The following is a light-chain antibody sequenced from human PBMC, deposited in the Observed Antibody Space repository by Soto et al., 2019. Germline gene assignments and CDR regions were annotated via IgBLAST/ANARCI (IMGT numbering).Light chain of an antibody. CDR2: DVS. J-gene: IGLJ2*01. CDR1: SSDVGGYNY. V-gene: IGLV2-11*01. CDR3: CSYAGSYTFHVV. Sequence: QSALTQPRSVSGSPGQSVTISCTGTSSDVGGYNYVSWYQQHPGKAPKLMIYDVSKRPSGVPDRFSGSKSGNTASLTISGLQAEDEADYYCCSYAGSYTFHVVFGXGTKVTVL.